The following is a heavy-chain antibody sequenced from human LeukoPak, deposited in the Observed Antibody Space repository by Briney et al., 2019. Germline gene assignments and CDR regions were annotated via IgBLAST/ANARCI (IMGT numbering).Heavy chain of an antibody. D-gene: IGHD3-22*01. CDR3: ARDLKYYDSSGFDY. V-gene: IGHV3-21*01. CDR2: ISSRSSYI. Sequence: GGSLRLSCAASGFTFRSYSMNWVRQAPGKGLEWVSCISSRSSYIYYTDSVKGRFTISRDNAKNSLSLQMNSLRAEDTAVYYCARDLKYYDSSGFDYWGQGTLVTVSS. CDR1: GFTFRSYS. J-gene: IGHJ4*02.